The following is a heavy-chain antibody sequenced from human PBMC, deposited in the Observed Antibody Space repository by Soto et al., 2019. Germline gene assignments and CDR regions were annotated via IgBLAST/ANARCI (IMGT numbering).Heavy chain of an antibody. CDR3: ARPGYGGFDL. CDR1: GYTFTRFW. CDR2: IYPGDSDT. V-gene: IGHV5-51*01. D-gene: IGHD4-17*01. J-gene: IGHJ4*02. Sequence: PGESLTISCQGSGYTFTRFWIGWVRQMPGKGLEWMGIIYPGDSDTRYSLSFQGQVTISADKSISTAYLQWRSLKASDTAVYYCARPGYGGFDLWGQGPVVTVSS.